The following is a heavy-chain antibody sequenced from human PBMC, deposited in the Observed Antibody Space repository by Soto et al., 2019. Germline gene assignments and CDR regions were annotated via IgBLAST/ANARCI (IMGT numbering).Heavy chain of an antibody. CDR3: AKTGTDGSWFDP. CDR2: IDWDDDE. J-gene: IGHJ5*02. Sequence: SGPTLVNPTQTLTLTCTFSGFSLSTSGMRVSWIRQPPGKALEWLARIDWDDDEFYSTSLRTRLTISKDTSKNQVVLTMTNMDPVDTATYYCAKTGTDGSWFDPWGQGTLVTVSS. CDR1: GFSLSTSGMR. V-gene: IGHV2-70*04. D-gene: IGHD5-12*01.